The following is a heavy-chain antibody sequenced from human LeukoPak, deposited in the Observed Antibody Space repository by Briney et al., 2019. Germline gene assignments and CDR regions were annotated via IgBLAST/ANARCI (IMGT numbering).Heavy chain of an antibody. J-gene: IGHJ4*02. Sequence: KPGGSLRLSCAASGFTFNSAWMSWVRQAPGKGLEWVGRIKSKTDGGTIDYAAPVKGRFTISRDDSKNTLYLQMNSLKTEDTAVYYCTTLGIAAAVCYWGQGTLVTVSS. D-gene: IGHD6-13*01. CDR2: IKSKTDGGTI. V-gene: IGHV3-15*01. CDR1: GFTFNSAW. CDR3: TTLGIAAAVCY.